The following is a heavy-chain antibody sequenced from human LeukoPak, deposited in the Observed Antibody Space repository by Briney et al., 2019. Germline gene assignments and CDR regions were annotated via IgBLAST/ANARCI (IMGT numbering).Heavy chain of an antibody. J-gene: IGHJ4*02. CDR2: ISGDGGST. Sequence: GGSLRLSCAASGFTFNDYAMHWVRQAPGKVLEWVSLISGDGGSTYYVDSVKGRFTISRDNSKNSLYLQMNSLRTEDTALYYCARGLSGTWPWYFDDWGQGTLVTVSS. CDR1: GFTFNDYA. CDR3: ARGLSGTWPWYFDD. D-gene: IGHD1-26*01. V-gene: IGHV3-43*02.